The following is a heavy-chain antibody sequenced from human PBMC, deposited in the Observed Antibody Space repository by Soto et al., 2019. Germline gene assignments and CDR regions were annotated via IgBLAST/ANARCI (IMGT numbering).Heavy chain of an antibody. J-gene: IGHJ4*02. CDR1: GGTVSSYA. CDR3: ARDVSSDTTGFRGYDL. V-gene: IGHV1-69*01. Sequence: QLHLVQSGAEVKKAGSSVKVSCKASGGTVSSYAITWVRQAPGKGLEWMGVFIPIFVSAHYAPKFQGRITITADESTSTADMEVSGLTSEDTAIYYCARDVSSDTTGFRGYDLWGQGTQVTVSS. D-gene: IGHD3-22*01. CDR2: FIPIFVSA.